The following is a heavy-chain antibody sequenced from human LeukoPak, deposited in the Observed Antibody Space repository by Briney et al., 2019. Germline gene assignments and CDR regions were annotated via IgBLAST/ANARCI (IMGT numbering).Heavy chain of an antibody. Sequence: GSLRLSCAASGFTFSSSAMSWVRQVPGKGLEWVGEVFHTGSRNYSPSLKGRITISIDKYKSQFYLQLNSVTAADAAVYFCSRRNSLYDAFDIWGPGRLIAVSS. CDR2: VFHTGSR. J-gene: IGHJ3*02. CDR1: GFTFSSSA. CDR3: SRRNSLYDAFDI. V-gene: IGHV4-4*01.